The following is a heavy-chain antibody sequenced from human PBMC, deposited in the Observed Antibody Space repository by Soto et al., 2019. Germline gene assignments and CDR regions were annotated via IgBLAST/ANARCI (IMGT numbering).Heavy chain of an antibody. D-gene: IGHD5-18*01. CDR1: GYTFTGYY. V-gene: IGHV1-2*02. Sequence: ASVKVSCKASGYTFTGYYMHWVRQAPGQGLEWMGWINPNSGGTNYAQKFQGRVTMTRDTSISTAYMELSRLRSDDMAVYYCARDRRIQLWLFDYWGQGTLVTVSS. CDR2: INPNSGGT. J-gene: IGHJ4*02. CDR3: ARDRRIQLWLFDY.